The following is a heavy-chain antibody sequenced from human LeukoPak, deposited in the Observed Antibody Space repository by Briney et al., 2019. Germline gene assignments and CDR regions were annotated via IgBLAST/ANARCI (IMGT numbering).Heavy chain of an antibody. CDR2: ISGGGGST. CDR1: GFTFSSYA. D-gene: IGHD4-17*01. CDR3: AKESSATVTTGDYYYGMDV. V-gene: IGHV3-23*01. Sequence: PGGSLSLSCAASGFTFSSYAMSWVRQAPGKGLEWVSGISGGGGSTYYADSVKGRFTISRDNSKNTLYLQMNSLRAEDTAVYYCAKESSATVTTGDYYYGMDVWGQGTTVTVSS. J-gene: IGHJ6*02.